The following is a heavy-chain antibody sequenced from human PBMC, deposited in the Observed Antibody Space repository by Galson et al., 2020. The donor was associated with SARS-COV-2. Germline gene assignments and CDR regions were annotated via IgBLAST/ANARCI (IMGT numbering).Heavy chain of an antibody. CDR1: GYSFTSYW. Sequence: KIGESMKISCKGSGYSFTSYWIGWVRQMPGTGLEWMGIIYPGDSDTRYSPSFQGQVTISADKSISTAYLQWSSLKASDTAMYYCARGETTVPAAITTIGWFDPWGQGTLVTVSS. CDR2: IYPGDSDT. CDR3: ARGETTVPAAITTIGWFDP. D-gene: IGHD2-2*01. V-gene: IGHV5-51*01. J-gene: IGHJ5*02.